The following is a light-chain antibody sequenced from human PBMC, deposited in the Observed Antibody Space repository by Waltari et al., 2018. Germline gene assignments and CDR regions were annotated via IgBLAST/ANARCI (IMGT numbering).Light chain of an antibody. CDR1: QIISNNY. CDR3: QQFGGSPKYT. CDR2: GIS. Sequence: EIVLTQSPGTLSLSPGERATLSCRASQIISNNYLAWYQAKPGQAPRLLIYGISHRATGIPDRCSGGGSGTDFTLTISRLEPEDFAVYYCQQFGGSPKYTFGQGTKLEIK. J-gene: IGKJ2*01. V-gene: IGKV3-20*01.